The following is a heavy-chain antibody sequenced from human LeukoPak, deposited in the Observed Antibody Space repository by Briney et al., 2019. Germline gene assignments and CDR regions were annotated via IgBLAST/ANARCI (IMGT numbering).Heavy chain of an antibody. Sequence: PGGSLRLSCAASGFTFTIYAMIWVPQAPRKGLEWVSGISGSDGSTHYADSVKGRFTISRDNAKNSLYLQMNSLRAEDTAVYYCARDCGRGTYDYWGQGTLVTVSS. V-gene: IGHV3-23*01. CDR3: ARDCGRGTYDY. CDR2: ISGSDGST. CDR1: GFTFTIYA. J-gene: IGHJ4*02. D-gene: IGHD1-14*01.